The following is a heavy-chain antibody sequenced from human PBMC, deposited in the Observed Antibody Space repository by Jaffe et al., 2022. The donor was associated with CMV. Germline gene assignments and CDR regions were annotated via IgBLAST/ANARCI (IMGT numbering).Heavy chain of an antibody. CDR1: GFTFRNAW. Sequence: EVQLVESGGDLVKPGGSLRLSCVTSGFTFRNAWMSWVRQAPGKGLEWVGRINAKSDSDDGTTDYAAPVKGRFTISRDDSQNTLYLQMNSLKTEDTGLYYCTTDRYVAARPDHFGYWGQGTLVTVSS. V-gene: IGHV3-15*01. CDR2: INAKSDSDDGTT. D-gene: IGHD6-6*01. J-gene: IGHJ4*02. CDR3: TTDRYVAARPDHFGY.